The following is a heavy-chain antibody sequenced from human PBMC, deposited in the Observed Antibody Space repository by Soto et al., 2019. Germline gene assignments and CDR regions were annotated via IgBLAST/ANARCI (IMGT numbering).Heavy chain of an antibody. CDR3: ARVSGYYYDSSGYYYDDY. CDR1: GYTFTSSG. CDR2: ISAYNGNT. J-gene: IGHJ4*02. V-gene: IGHV1-18*01. D-gene: IGHD3-22*01. Sequence: ASVKVSCKASGYTFTSSGISWVRQAPGQGLEWMRWISAYNGNTNYAQKLQGRVTMTTDTSTSTAYMELRSLRSDDTAVYYCARVSGYYYDSSGYYYDDYWGQGTLVTVSS.